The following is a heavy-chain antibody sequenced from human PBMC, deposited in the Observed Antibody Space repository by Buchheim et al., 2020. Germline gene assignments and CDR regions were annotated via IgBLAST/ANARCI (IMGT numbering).Heavy chain of an antibody. D-gene: IGHD2-15*01. CDR3: ARVIVVVVAATVSLGFDP. Sequence: QVQLQESGPGLVKPSGTLSLTCAVSGGSIGSSNWWSWVRQPPGKGLEWIGEIYHSGSTNYKPSLKSRVTISVDKSRNPFSLKLSSVTAADTAVYYCARVIVVVVAATVSLGFDPWGQGTL. CDR2: IYHSGST. V-gene: IGHV4-4*02. J-gene: IGHJ5*02. CDR1: GGSIGSSNW.